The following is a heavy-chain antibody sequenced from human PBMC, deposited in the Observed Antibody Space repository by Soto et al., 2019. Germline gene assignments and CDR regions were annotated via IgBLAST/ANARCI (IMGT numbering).Heavy chain of an antibody. CDR2: INHSGST. J-gene: IGHJ4*02. CDR3: ARKETYYYGSGSYYKS. Sequence: SETLYLTCAVYGGSFSGYYWSWIRQPPGKGLEWIGEINHSGSTNYNPSLKSRVTISVDTSKNQFSLKLSSVTAADTAVYYCARKETYYYGSGSYYKSWGQGTLVTVSS. V-gene: IGHV4-34*01. CDR1: GGSFSGYY. D-gene: IGHD3-10*01.